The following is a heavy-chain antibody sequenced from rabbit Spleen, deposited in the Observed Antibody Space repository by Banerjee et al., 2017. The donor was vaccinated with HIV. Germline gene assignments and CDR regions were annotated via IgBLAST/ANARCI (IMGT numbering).Heavy chain of an antibody. J-gene: IGHJ6*01. V-gene: IGHV1S45*01. CDR1: GFDFSSGYY. Sequence: QEQLVESGGGLVQPGGSLKLSCKASGFDFSSGYYMSWVRQAPGKGLEWIGCIGTGSGTTYYASWAKCRFTISKTSSTTVTLQMTSLTAADTATYFCARDSGSSFSTSGMDRWGPGPLVTVS. CDR3: ARDSGSSFSTSGMDR. D-gene: IGHD7-1*01. CDR2: IGTGSGTT.